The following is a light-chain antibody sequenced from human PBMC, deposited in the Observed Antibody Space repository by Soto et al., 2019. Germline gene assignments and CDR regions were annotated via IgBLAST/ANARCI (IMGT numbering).Light chain of an antibody. Sequence: EIVMTQSPATLSVSPGERATLSCRASQIVSSNLAWYQQKPGQAPRLLIYGASTRATGIPARFSGSGPGTEFTPTISSLQPEDFAVYYCQQYGSYRTFGQGTKVDIK. CDR3: QQYGSYRT. CDR1: QIVSSN. V-gene: IGKV3-15*01. J-gene: IGKJ1*01. CDR2: GAS.